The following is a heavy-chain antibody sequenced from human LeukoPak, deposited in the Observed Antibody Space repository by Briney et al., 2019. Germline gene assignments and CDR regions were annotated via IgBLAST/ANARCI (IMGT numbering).Heavy chain of an antibody. CDR1: GGTCSSYA. J-gene: IGHJ6*04. CDR2: IIPIFGTA. D-gene: IGHD3-10*01. CDR3: GRGSGSPLGGMDV. Sequence: ASVKVSCKASGGTCSSYAISWVRQAPGQGLEWMGGIIPIFGTANYAQKFQGRVTITADKSTSTAYVELSSLRSEDTAVYYCGRGSGSPLGGMDVWGKGTTVTVSS. V-gene: IGHV1-69*06.